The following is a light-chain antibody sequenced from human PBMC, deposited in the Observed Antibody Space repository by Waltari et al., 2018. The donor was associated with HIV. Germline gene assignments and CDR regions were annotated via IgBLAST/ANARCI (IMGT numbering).Light chain of an antibody. V-gene: IGKV4-1*01. CDR3: QQYYTTPLT. CDR2: WAS. Sequence: DLVMTQSPDSLAVSLGARATINCKSSPSVLYSSNNKNYLAWYQQKPGQPPKLLIYWASARESGVPGRFSGSGSGTDFTLTISSLQAEDVAVYYCQQYYTTPLTFGGGTKVEIK. CDR1: PSVLYSSNNKNY. J-gene: IGKJ4*01.